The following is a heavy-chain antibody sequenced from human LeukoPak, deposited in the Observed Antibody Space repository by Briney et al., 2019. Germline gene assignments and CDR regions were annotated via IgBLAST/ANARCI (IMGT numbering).Heavy chain of an antibody. CDR2: ISAYNGNT. Sequence: SSVKVSCKASGYTVTGYYIHWVRQAPGQGLEWMGWISAYNGNTNYAQKLQGRVTMTIDTSTSTAYMELRSLRSDDTAVYYCARDGNYDFWSGYFSYYYYGMDVWGQATTVTV. J-gene: IGHJ6*02. CDR3: ARDGNYDFWSGYFSYYYYGMDV. CDR1: GYTVTGYY. V-gene: IGHV1-18*04. D-gene: IGHD3-3*01.